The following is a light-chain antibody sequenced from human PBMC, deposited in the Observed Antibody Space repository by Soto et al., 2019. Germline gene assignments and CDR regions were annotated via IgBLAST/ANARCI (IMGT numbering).Light chain of an antibody. CDR1: QCVSSY. J-gene: IGKJ1*01. V-gene: IGKV3-11*01. CDR3: QQRSNWT. CDR2: DAY. Sequence: EIVLTQSPATLSLSPGERATLSYRASQCVSSYLAWYQQKPGQAPRLLIYDAYNRATSIPARCSGSGSGTDFTLTISSREPEDFAVYCCQQRSNWTFGQGTKVEIK.